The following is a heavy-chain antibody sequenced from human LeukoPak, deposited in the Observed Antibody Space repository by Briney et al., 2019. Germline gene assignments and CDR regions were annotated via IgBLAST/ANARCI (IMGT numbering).Heavy chain of an antibody. V-gene: IGHV1-18*01. Sequence: ASVKVSCKASGYTFTNYGIIWVRQAPGQGLEWMGWISAYNGNTNYAQTVQGRVTMTTDTSTSTAYMNLRSLRSDDTAVYYCAREDCSGGSCYSLSLTPVFHVFDIWGQGTMVTVSS. CDR2: ISAYNGNT. J-gene: IGHJ3*02. CDR1: GYTFTNYG. D-gene: IGHD2-15*01. CDR3: AREDCSGGSCYSLSLTPVFHVFDI.